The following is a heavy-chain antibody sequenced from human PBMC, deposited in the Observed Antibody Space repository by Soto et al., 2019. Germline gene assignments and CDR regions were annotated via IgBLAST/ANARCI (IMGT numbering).Heavy chain of an antibody. J-gene: IGHJ3*02. D-gene: IGHD6-13*01. CDR3: FYGYSSSWYLPDAFDI. CDR2: ISSSSSYI. V-gene: IGHV3-21*01. CDR1: GFTFSSYS. Sequence: GGSLRLSCAASGFTFSSYSMNWVRQAPGKGLEWVSSISSSSSYIYYADSVKGRFTISRDNAKNSLYLQMNSLRAEDTAVYYCFYGYSSSWYLPDAFDIWGQGTMVTVSS.